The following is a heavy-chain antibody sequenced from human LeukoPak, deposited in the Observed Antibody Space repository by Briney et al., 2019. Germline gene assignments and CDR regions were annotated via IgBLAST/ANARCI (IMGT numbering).Heavy chain of an antibody. CDR2: INHSGST. J-gene: IGHJ2*01. V-gene: IGHV4-34*01. CDR1: GGSFSGYY. Sequence: KTSETLSLTCAVYGGSFSGYYWSWIRQPPGKGLEWIGEINHSGSTNYNPSLKSRVTISVDTSKNQFSLKLSSVTAADTALYYCARGSAKFDLWGRGTLVTVSS. CDR3: ARGSAKFDL.